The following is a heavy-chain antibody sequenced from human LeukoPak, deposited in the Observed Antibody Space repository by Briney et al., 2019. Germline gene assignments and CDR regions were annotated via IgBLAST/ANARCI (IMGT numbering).Heavy chain of an antibody. Sequence: GASVKVSCKASGYTFTSYGISWVRQAPGQGLEWMGWISAYNGNTSYAQKLQGRVTMTTDTSTSTAYMELRSLRSDDTAVYYCARESAETYYDILTGPLVWYYYGMDVWGQGTTVTVSS. D-gene: IGHD3-9*01. CDR2: ISAYNGNT. J-gene: IGHJ6*02. CDR3: ARESAETYYDILTGPLVWYYYGMDV. V-gene: IGHV1-18*01. CDR1: GYTFTSYG.